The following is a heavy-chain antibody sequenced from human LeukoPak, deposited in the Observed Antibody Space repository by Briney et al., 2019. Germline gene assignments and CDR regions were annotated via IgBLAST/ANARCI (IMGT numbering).Heavy chain of an antibody. J-gene: IGHJ5*02. D-gene: IGHD2-15*01. CDR2: INHSGST. CDR3: ARYCSGGSCYHNWFDP. V-gene: IGHV4-34*01. Sequence: SQTLSLTCAVYGGSFSGYYWSWIRQPPGNGLEWIGEINHSGSTNSNPSLKSRVTISVDTSKNQFSLKLSSVTAADTAVYYCARYCSGGSCYHNWFDPWGQGTLVTVSS. CDR1: GGSFSGYY.